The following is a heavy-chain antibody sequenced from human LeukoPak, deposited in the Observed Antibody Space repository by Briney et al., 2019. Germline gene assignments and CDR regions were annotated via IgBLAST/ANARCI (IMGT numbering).Heavy chain of an antibody. CDR3: ARARWVGWYLGFDY. V-gene: IGHV1-2*02. J-gene: IGHJ4*02. Sequence: VASVKVSCKASGYTFTGYYMHWVRQAPGQGLEWMGWINPNSGGTNYAQKFQGRVTMTRDTSISTAYTELSRLRSDDTAVYYCARARWVGWYLGFDYWGQGTLVTVSS. CDR2: INPNSGGT. CDR1: GYTFTGYY. D-gene: IGHD6-19*01.